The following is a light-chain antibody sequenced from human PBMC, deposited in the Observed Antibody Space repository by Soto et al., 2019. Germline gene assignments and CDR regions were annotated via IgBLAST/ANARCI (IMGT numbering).Light chain of an antibody. J-gene: IGLJ1*01. Sequence: QSVLTQPPSASGTPGQRVTISCSGSSSNIGTYYVDWYQQLPGTAPKLLIHRNGQRPSGVPDRFSGSKSGTSASLAIRGLRSEDEADYYCATWDDRLRAYVIGAGTKVTVL. CDR2: RNG. CDR1: SSNIGTYY. V-gene: IGLV1-47*01. CDR3: ATWDDRLRAYV.